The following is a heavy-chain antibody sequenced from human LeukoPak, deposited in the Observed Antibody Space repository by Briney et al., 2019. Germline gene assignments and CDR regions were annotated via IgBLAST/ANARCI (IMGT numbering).Heavy chain of an antibody. D-gene: IGHD3-22*01. V-gene: IGHV3-48*03. J-gene: IGHJ2*01. CDR3: ARDIYDSSGYLYFDL. CDR2: ISNSGSTI. CDR1: GFTFSSYE. Sequence: PGGSLRLSCAASGFTFSSYEMNWVRQAPGKGLEWVSYISNSGSTIYYADSVKGRFTISRDNAKNSLYLQMNSLRAEDTAVYYCARDIYDSSGYLYFDLWGRGTPVTVSS.